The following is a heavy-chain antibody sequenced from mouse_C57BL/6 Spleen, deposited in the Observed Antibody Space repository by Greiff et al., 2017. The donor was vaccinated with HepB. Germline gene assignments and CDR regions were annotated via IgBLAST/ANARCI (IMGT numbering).Heavy chain of an antibody. J-gene: IGHJ2*01. CDR1: GYAFSSSW. D-gene: IGHD2-1*01. CDR3: ARVGNYGYFDY. V-gene: IGHV1-82*01. Sequence: QVQLKQSGPELVKPGASVKISCKASGYAFSSSWMNWVKQRPGKGLEWIGRIYPGDGDTNYNGKFKGKATLTADKSSSTAYMQLSSLTSEDSAVYFCARVGNYGYFDYWGQGTTLTVSS. CDR2: IYPGDGDT.